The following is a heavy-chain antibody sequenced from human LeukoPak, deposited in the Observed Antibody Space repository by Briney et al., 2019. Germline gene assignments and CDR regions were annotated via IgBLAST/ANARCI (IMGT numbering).Heavy chain of an antibody. Sequence: PSETLSLTCTVSGGSISSYYLSWIRQPQGKGLEWIGYIYYSGSTNYNPSLKSRVTISVDTSKNQFSLKLSSVTAADTAVYYCARAAGGYYYYYMDVWRKGTTVTVSS. J-gene: IGHJ6*03. CDR2: IYYSGST. D-gene: IGHD3-16*01. CDR3: ARAAGGYYYYYMDV. CDR1: GGSISSYY. V-gene: IGHV4-59*01.